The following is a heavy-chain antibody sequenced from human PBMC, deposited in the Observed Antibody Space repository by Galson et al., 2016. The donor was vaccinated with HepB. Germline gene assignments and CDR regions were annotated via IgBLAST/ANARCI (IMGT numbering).Heavy chain of an antibody. Sequence: PALVKPTQTLTLTCTFSGFSLRTSGEGVGWIRQPPGKALEWLAPIYWDDDERYSPSLKSRLTITKDTSKNQVVLTMANMDPVDTATYYCTHSFWSGYYFWGQGTLVTVSS. CDR1: GFSLRTSGEG. CDR3: THSFWSGYYF. V-gene: IGHV2-5*02. D-gene: IGHD3-3*01. CDR2: IYWDDDE. J-gene: IGHJ4*02.